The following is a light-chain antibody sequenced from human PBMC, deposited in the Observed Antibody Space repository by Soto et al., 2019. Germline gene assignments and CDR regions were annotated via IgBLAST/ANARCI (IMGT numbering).Light chain of an antibody. CDR2: AAS. J-gene: IGKJ1*01. V-gene: IGKV1-9*01. Sequence: DIQLTQSPSFLSASVGDRVTITCRASQGISTFLAWYQQKPGKAPKLLIYAASTLQDGVPSRFDGSGSGTEFTLTIRSLKPEDFPTYSCHQLNTFPRTFGQGTKVEIK. CDR3: HQLNTFPRT. CDR1: QGISTF.